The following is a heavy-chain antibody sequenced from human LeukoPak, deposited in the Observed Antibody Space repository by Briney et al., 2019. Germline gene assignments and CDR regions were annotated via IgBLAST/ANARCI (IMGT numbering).Heavy chain of an antibody. CDR1: GGSFSGYY. V-gene: IGHV4-34*01. Sequence: SETLSLTRAVYGGSFSGYYWSWIRQPPGKGLEWIGEINHSGSTNYNPSLKSRVTISVDTSKNQFSLKLSSATAADTAVYYCARNGVRGVVVTAAIDYWGQGTLVTVPS. CDR2: INHSGST. J-gene: IGHJ4*02. D-gene: IGHD2-21*02. CDR3: ARNGVRGVVVTAAIDY.